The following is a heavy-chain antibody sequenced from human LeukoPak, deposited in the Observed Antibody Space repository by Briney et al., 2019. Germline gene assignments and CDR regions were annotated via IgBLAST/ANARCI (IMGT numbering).Heavy chain of an antibody. CDR2: ISSSGDTT. CDR3: LPPIAAIRLGY. D-gene: IGHD6-25*01. V-gene: IGHV3-23*01. Sequence: PGGSLRLSCAASGFSFSSYAMSWVRQAPGKGLEWVSVISSSGDTTHYADSVKGRFTISRDNSKNTLYLQMNSLRAEDTAVYYCLPPIAAIRLGYWGQGTLVTVSS. CDR1: GFSFSSYA. J-gene: IGHJ4*02.